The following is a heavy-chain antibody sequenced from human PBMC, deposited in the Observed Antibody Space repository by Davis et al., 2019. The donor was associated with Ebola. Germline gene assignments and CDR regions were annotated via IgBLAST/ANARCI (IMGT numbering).Heavy chain of an antibody. V-gene: IGHV1-18*04. D-gene: IGHD6-19*01. J-gene: IGHJ6*02. CDR3: ARDSSSGMNRNGGMDV. CDR1: DYTFTNFG. Sequence: ASVKVSCKTSDYTFTNFGVSWVRQAPGQGLEWMGWINPHNGNTNYAQNVQGRVTMTTDKSTSTAYMELSSLRSEDTAVYYCARDSSSGMNRNGGMDVWGQGTTVTVSS. CDR2: INPHNGNT.